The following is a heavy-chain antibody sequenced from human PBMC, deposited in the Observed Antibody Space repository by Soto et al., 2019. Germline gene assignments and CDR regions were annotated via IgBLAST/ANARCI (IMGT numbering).Heavy chain of an antibody. D-gene: IGHD2-2*01. CDR3: ARDFFPEYPCSSTSCWETAFDI. CDR1: GFTFSSYG. Sequence: GGSLRLSCAASGFTFSSYGMHWVRQAPGKGLEWVAVIWYDGSNKYYADSVKGRFTISRDNSKNTLYLQRNSLRAEDTAVYYCARDFFPEYPCSSTSCWETAFDIWGQGTMVTVSS. V-gene: IGHV3-33*01. CDR2: IWYDGSNK. J-gene: IGHJ3*02.